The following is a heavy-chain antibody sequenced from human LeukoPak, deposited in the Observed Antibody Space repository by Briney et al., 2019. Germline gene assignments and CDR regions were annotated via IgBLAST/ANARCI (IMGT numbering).Heavy chain of an antibody. J-gene: IGHJ4*02. CDR3: AGGSGDYVN. CDR2: IWYDGSNK. D-gene: IGHD4-17*01. V-gene: IGHV3-33*01. Sequence: GGSLRLPCAASGFTFSSYGMHWVRQAPGKGLEWVAVIWYDGSNKYYADSVKGRFTISRDNSKNTLYLQMNSLRAEDTAVYYCAGGSGDYVNWGQGTLVAVSS. CDR1: GFTFSSYG.